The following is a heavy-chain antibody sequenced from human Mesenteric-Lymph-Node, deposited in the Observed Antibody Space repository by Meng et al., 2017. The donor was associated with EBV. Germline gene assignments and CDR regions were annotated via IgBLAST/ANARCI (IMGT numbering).Heavy chain of an antibody. CDR1: GDSVSTNSAA. CDR3: ARDPAAFDF. CDR2: TYYKSKWYN. D-gene: IGHD6-25*01. Sequence: QVQLQQSGPGLGKPSRXLSLTCALSGDSVSTNSAAWTWIRQSPSGGLEWLGRTYYKSKWYNDYAESVKSRITINPDTSKNQFSLQLNSVTPEDTAVYYCARDPAAFDFWSQEILVTVSS. J-gene: IGHJ4*02. V-gene: IGHV6-1*01.